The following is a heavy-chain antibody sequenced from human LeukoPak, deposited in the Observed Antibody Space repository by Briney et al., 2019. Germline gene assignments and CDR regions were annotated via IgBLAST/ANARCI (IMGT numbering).Heavy chain of an antibody. D-gene: IGHD3-22*01. CDR2: IKQEGREE. J-gene: IGHJ6*03. V-gene: IGHV3-7*01. CDR1: GFTLSSQR. Sequence: QFGGSLTLSYAPSGFTLSSQRNIWARPAPGKGLEWVVNIKQEGREEYYVHSVKGRFTISSDNANHSLYLQMNSPRREDTAVHYGARDSTNHYDSSRYYGDYYYYMDVWGKGTTVTVSS. CDR3: ARDSTNHYDSSRYYGDYYYYMDV.